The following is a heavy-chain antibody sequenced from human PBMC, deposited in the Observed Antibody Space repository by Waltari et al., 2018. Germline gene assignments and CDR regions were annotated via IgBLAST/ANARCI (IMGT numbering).Heavy chain of an antibody. Sequence: QVQLVESGGGVVQPGRSLRLSCAASGFTFSSYAMHWVRRAPGKGLEWVAVISYDGSNKYYADSVKGRFTISRDNSKNTLYLQMNSLRAEDTAVYYCARAITVAGTELFYWGQGTLVTVSS. CDR3: ARAITVAGTELFY. CDR1: GFTFSSYA. J-gene: IGHJ4*02. CDR2: ISYDGSNK. D-gene: IGHD6-19*01. V-gene: IGHV3-30*01.